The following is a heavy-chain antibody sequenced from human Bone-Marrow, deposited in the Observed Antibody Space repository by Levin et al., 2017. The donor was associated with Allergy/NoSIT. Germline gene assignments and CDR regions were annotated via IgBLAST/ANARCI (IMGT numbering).Heavy chain of an antibody. CDR1: VGSISSGGYS. CDR3: ARVAGYSFGYYFDH. D-gene: IGHD5-18*01. V-gene: IGHV4-30-2*01. J-gene: IGHJ4*02. CDR2: IYLSGST. Sequence: SQTLSLTCAVSVGSISSGGYSWSWIRQPPGKGLEWIGNIYLSGSTNDNPSLKSRFTIPVARSKNQFSLKLSSVTAADTAVYYCARVAGYSFGYYFDHWGQGTLVTVSS.